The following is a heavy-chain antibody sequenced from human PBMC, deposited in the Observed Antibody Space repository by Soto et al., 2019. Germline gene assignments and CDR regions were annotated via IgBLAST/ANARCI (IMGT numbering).Heavy chain of an antibody. CDR1: GGSISSSNW. D-gene: IGHD6-19*01. V-gene: IGHV4-4*02. CDR3: ASDIVAVAGYYYYGMDV. J-gene: IGHJ6*02. CDR2: IYHSGST. Sequence: QVQLQESGPGLVKPSGTLSLTCAVSGGSISSSNWWSWVRQPPGKGLEWIGEIYHSGSTNYNPSHARGVTREVAKAQNPFSRKLSSVTDADTAVYYCASDIVAVAGYYYYGMDVWGQGTTVTVSS.